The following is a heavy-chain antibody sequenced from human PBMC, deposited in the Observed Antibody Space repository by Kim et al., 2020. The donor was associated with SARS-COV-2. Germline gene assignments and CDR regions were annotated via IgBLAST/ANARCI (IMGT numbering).Heavy chain of an antibody. J-gene: IGHJ2*01. CDR3: ARSAVVVVLNWYFDL. D-gene: IGHD2-21*01. V-gene: IGHV3-30*01. Sequence: DSVQGRFTISRDNSKNTLYLQMNSLRAEDTAVYYCARSAVVVVLNWYFDLWGRGTLVTVSS.